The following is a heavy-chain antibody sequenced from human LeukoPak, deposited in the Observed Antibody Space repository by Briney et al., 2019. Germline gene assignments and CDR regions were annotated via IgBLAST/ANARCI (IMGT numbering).Heavy chain of an antibody. CDR3: ARSGSFSGDTPFDF. D-gene: IGHD1-26*01. J-gene: IGHJ4*02. Sequence: SETLSLTCTVSGGSISSFFWSWIRQPPGKGLEWIGFIYGSGTTNYNPSLKSRVTMSVDTSKNQFSLKLSSVTAADTAVYYCARSGSFSGDTPFDFWGQGTLVTVSS. CDR2: IYGSGTT. V-gene: IGHV4-59*08. CDR1: GGSISSFF.